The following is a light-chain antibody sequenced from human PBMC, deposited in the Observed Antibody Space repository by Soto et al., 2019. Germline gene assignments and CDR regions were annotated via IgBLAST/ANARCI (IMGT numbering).Light chain of an antibody. CDR2: EVT. Sequence: QSALTQPPSASGSPGQSVTISCTGTSSDVGAYNYVCWYQQHPGKAPKLIISEVTKRPSGVPDRFSGSKSGNTASLTVTGLHAEAEADYYCSSYAGSNNPWVFGGGTKLTVL. CDR3: SSYAGSNNPWV. J-gene: IGLJ3*02. CDR1: SSDVGAYNY. V-gene: IGLV2-8*01.